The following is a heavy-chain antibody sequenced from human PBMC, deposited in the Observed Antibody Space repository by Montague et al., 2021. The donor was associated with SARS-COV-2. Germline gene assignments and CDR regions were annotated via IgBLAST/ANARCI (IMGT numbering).Heavy chain of an antibody. CDR1: GGSFSDFY. V-gene: IGHV4-34*01. D-gene: IGHD3-10*01. J-gene: IGHJ3*02. CDR2: INHSGSS. Sequence: SETLSLTCAVYGGSFSDFYWSWIRQPPGKGLEWIGEINHSGSSYYNPSLKSRVTISVDTPKNQFSLKLSSVTAADTAVYYCASRNRGNRGAFDIWGQGTMVTVSS. CDR3: ASRNRGNRGAFDI.